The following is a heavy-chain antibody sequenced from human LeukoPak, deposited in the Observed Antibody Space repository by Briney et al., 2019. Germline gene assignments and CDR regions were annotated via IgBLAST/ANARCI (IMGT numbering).Heavy chain of an antibody. CDR3: ARGGGPRDLDVLPTSLYLFDF. CDR2: ISDTGTYI. D-gene: IGHD3-10*01. J-gene: IGHJ4*02. CDR1: GFTFSGYS. Sequence: GGSLRPSCAASGFTFSGYSMNWIRQAPGKGLEWVSCISDTGTYIYDAQSVKDRFTISRDNANNTPYLQMDSLRDEDPAVYYCARGGGPRDLDVLPTSLYLFDFWGQGTLVTVSS. V-gene: IGHV3-21*01.